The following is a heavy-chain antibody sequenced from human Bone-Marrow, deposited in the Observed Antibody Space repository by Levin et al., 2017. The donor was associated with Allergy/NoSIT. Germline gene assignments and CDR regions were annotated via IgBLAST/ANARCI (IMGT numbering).Heavy chain of an antibody. D-gene: IGHD2-15*01. CDR1: GFTFSDYW. CDR3: ARQTFCSSGACYSRTNYYFDC. J-gene: IGHJ4*02. V-gene: IGHV3-7*01. CDR2: IKQDGSEK. Sequence: GGSLRLSCAASGFTFSDYWLAWVRQAPGKGLEWVADIKQDGSEKFYVDSVKGRFTISRDNAKNSVYLQMDSLRAEDTAVYYCARQTFCSSGACYSRTNYYFDCWGRGTLVSVSS.